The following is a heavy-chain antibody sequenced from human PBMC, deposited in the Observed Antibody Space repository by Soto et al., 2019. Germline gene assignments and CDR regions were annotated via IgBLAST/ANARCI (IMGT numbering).Heavy chain of an antibody. CDR3: AKSAISDYVPID. D-gene: IGHD4-17*01. CDR2: IIPILGIA. Sequence: SVKVSCKASGGTFSSYTISWVRQAPGQGLEWMGRIIPILGIANYAQKFQGRVTITADNSKNTLYLQMNSLRAEDTAVYYCAKSAISDYVPIDWGQGTQVTVSS. J-gene: IGHJ4*02. CDR1: GGTFSSYT. V-gene: IGHV1-69*02.